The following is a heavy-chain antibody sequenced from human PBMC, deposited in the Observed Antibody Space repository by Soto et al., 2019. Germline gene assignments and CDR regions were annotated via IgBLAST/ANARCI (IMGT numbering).Heavy chain of an antibody. J-gene: IGHJ6*03. CDR3: ARYCSGGSCYYAGVEPYYYYYMDV. CDR2: IYYSGST. D-gene: IGHD2-15*01. Sequence: SETLSLTCTVSGGSISSYYWSWIRQPPGKGLEWIGYIYYSGSTNYNPSLKSRVTISVDTSKNQFSLKLSSVTAADTAVYYCARYCSGGSCYYAGVEPYYYYYMDVWGKGTTVTVSS. CDR1: GGSISSYY. V-gene: IGHV4-59*08.